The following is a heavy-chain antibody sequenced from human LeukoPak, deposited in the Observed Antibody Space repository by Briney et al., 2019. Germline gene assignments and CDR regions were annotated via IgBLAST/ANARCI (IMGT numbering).Heavy chain of an antibody. CDR3: ARPRNWNGWYFDL. CDR1: GFTFSSYA. J-gene: IGHJ2*01. CDR2: ISYDGSNK. Sequence: PGRSLRLSCAASGFTFSSYAMHWVRQAPGKGLEWVAVISYDGSNKYYADSVKGRFTISRDNSKNTLYLQMNSLRAEDTAVYYCARPRNWNGWYFDLWGRGTLVTVSS. D-gene: IGHD1-1*01. V-gene: IGHV3-30*04.